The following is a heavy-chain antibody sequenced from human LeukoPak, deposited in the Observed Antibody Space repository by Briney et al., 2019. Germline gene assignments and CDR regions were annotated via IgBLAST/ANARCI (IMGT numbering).Heavy chain of an antibody. CDR2: IYHSGST. Sequence: SQTLSLTCAVSGYSISSGYYWGWIRQPPGKGLEWIGSIYHSGSTYYNPSLKSRVTISVDTSKNQFSLKLSSVTAADTAVYYCARQRIGGSYETDDAFDIWGQGTMVTVSS. J-gene: IGHJ3*02. D-gene: IGHD1-26*01. CDR3: ARQRIGGSYETDDAFDI. V-gene: IGHV4-38-2*01. CDR1: GYSISSGYY.